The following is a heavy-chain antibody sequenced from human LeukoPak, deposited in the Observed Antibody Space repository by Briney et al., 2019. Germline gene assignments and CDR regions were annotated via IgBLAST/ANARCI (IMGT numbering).Heavy chain of an antibody. Sequence: SGPALVKPTQTLTLTCTFSGFSLSTGGMCVSWVRQPPGKALEWLARIDWDDDKYYSTSLRTRLTISKGTSENQVVLTMTSMDPVDTATYYCARTDSNGYYSDYWGQGTLVTVSS. J-gene: IGHJ4*02. D-gene: IGHD3-22*01. V-gene: IGHV2-70*11. CDR2: IDWDDDK. CDR1: GFSLSTGGMC. CDR3: ARTDSNGYYSDY.